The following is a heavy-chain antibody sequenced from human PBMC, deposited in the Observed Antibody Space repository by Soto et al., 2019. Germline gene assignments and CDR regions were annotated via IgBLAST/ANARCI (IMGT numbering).Heavy chain of an antibody. V-gene: IGHV3-23*01. Sequence: EVQLLGSGGGLVQPGGSLRLSCAASGFTFSSYAMSWVRQAPGKVLEWVSAISGSGGSTYYADSVKGRFTISRDNSKNTLYLQMSSLRAEDTAVYYCARVNIAVAGTIYFQHWVQGTLVTVSS. CDR3: ARVNIAVAGTIYFQH. J-gene: IGHJ1*01. D-gene: IGHD6-19*01. CDR1: GFTFSSYA. CDR2: ISGSGGST.